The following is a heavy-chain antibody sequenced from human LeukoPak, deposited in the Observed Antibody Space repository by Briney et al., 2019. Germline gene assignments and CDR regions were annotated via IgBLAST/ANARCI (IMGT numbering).Heavy chain of an antibody. Sequence: SETLSLTCTVSGGSINSSSYYWGWIRQPPGKGLEWIANIYYSGDTYCNPSLKSRVTISVDTSKKQFSLKLNSVTAADTALYYCARGARAASNNWFDPWGQGTLVIVSS. D-gene: IGHD2-15*01. CDR1: GGSINSSSYY. CDR2: IYYSGDT. J-gene: IGHJ5*02. CDR3: ARGARAASNNWFDP. V-gene: IGHV4-39*07.